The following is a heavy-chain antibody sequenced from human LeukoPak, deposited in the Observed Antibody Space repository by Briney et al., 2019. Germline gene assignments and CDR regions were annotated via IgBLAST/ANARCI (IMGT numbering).Heavy chain of an antibody. CDR1: GFTFSSYS. D-gene: IGHD3-10*01. Sequence: GGSLRLSCAASGFTFSSYSMNWVRQAPGKGLEWVSSISSSSSYIYYADSVKGRFTISRDNAKNSLYLQMNSLRAEDTAVYYCARVNDPTFGTPTNWGQGTLVTVSS. J-gene: IGHJ4*02. V-gene: IGHV3-21*01. CDR2: ISSSSSYI. CDR3: ARVNDPTFGTPTN.